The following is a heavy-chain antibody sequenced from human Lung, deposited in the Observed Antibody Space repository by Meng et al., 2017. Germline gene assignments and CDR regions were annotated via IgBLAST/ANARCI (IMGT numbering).Heavy chain of an antibody. D-gene: IGHD3-22*01. CDR2: IGYSGTI. J-gene: IGHJ4*02. Sequence: QLQLQESGPGPVKPSETLSLPCTGSGGSTTSTSYYWDWIRQSPAKGLEWIGTIGYSGTIVYNPSLSSRVTMTLDTSKNQFSLKLSSVTAPDTAVYYCARRVHDGSGHHYFDYWGQGTLVTVSS. V-gene: IGHV4-39*01. CDR3: ARRVHDGSGHHYFDY. CDR1: GGSTTSTSYY.